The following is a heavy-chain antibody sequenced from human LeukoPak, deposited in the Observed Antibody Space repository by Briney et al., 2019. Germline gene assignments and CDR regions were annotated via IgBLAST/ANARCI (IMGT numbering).Heavy chain of an antibody. CDR3: AKAGFFEWLSHPLDYYYGMDV. V-gene: IGHV3-30*18. CDR1: GFTFSSYG. D-gene: IGHD3-3*01. CDR2: ISYDGSNK. J-gene: IGHJ6*02. Sequence: GRSLRLSCAASGFTFSSYGMHWVRQAPGKGLEWVAVISYDGSNKYYADSVKGRFTISRDNSKNTLYLQMNSLRAEDTAVYYCAKAGFFEWLSHPLDYYYGMDVWGQGTTVTVSS.